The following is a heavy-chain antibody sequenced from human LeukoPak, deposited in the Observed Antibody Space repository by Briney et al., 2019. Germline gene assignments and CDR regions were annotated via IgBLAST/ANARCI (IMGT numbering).Heavy chain of an antibody. CDR3: TSTITIFGVVIVPYAFDI. J-gene: IGHJ3*02. CDR2: IKSKTDGGTT. V-gene: IGHV3-15*01. Sequence: EGSLRLSCAASGFTFSNAWMSWVRQAPGKGLEWVGRIKSKTDGGTTDYAAPVKGRFTISRDDSKNTLYLQMNSLKTEDTAVYYCTSTITIFGVVIVPYAFDIWGQGTMVTVSS. CDR1: GFTFSNAW. D-gene: IGHD3-3*01.